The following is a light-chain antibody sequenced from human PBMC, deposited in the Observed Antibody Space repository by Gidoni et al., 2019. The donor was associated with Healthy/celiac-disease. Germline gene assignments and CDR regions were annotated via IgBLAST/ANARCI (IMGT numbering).Light chain of an antibody. Sequence: QSVLTQPPSASGTTGQRVTISFSGSSSNSGSNYVYGYPPLPGTPPKLLIYRNNQRPSWVPDLFSGSKSGTSSSLAISGLRSEDEADYYCAAWDDSLSGFYVFGTGTKVTVL. CDR2: RNN. V-gene: IGLV1-47*01. J-gene: IGLJ1*01. CDR1: SSNSGSNY. CDR3: AAWDDSLSGFYV.